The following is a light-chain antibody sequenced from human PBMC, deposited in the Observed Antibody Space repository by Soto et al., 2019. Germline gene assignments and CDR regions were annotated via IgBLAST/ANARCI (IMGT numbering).Light chain of an antibody. Sequence: IQMTQSPSSLSAGVGDGVTITCRASQAIRNDLGWYQQRPGKAPKLLIYAASSLQSGVPSRFSGSGSGTDFTLTITSLQPEDFATYYCLHDHTYPLTFGQGTKVDSK. CDR3: LHDHTYPLT. CDR1: QAIRND. V-gene: IGKV1-6*01. CDR2: AAS. J-gene: IGKJ1*01.